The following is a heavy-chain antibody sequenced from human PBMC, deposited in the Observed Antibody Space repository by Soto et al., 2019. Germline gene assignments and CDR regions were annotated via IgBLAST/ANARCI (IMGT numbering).Heavy chain of an antibody. D-gene: IGHD6-13*01. V-gene: IGHV1-18*01. CDR1: GYTFTSYC. J-gene: IGHJ6*02. CDR3: ARDRKSSWTYYYYGMDV. CDR2: ISAYNGNT. Sequence: ASVKVSCKASGYTFTSYCISWVRQAPGQGLEWMGWISAYNGNTNYAQKLQGRVTMTTDTSTSTAYMELRSLRSDNTAVYYCARDRKSSWTYYYYGMDVWGQGTTVTVSS.